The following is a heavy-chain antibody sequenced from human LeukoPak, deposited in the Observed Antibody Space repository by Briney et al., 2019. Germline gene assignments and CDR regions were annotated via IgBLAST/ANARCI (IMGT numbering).Heavy chain of an antibody. CDR2: IYYGGST. CDR1: GDYINSNY. Sequence: PSETLSLTCSVSGDYINSNYWSWMRQPPGKGLEWIGYIYYGGSTNYNPSLKSRVSMSVDTSKNQFSLKLSSVTAADTAVYYCASSPDVVAAGFDPWGQGTLVTVSS. D-gene: IGHD2-15*01. CDR3: ASSPDVVAAGFDP. V-gene: IGHV4-59*08. J-gene: IGHJ5*02.